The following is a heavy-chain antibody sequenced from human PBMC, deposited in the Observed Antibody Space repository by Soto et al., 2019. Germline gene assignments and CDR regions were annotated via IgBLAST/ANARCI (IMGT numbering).Heavy chain of an antibody. CDR3: ARGVGYGASSSFDP. CDR1: GGFISGYF. CDR2: IYYNGST. J-gene: IGHJ5*02. D-gene: IGHD4-17*01. V-gene: IGHV4-59*01. Sequence: SETLSVTCTVSGGFISGYFWNWIRQPPGKGLEWIGYIYYNGSTNYNPSLKSRVTISGDTSKNQFSLKLSSVTAADTAVYYCARGVGYGASSSFDPWGPGTLVTVS.